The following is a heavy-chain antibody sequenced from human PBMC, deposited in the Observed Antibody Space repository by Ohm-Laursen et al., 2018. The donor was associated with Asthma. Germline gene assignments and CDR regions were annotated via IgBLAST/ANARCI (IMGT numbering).Heavy chain of an antibody. CDR3: ARGRGSTGAGREYFDY. CDR1: GGSISSGGYY. V-gene: IGHV4-31*03. Sequence: PSETLSLTCTVSGGSISSGGYYWSWIRQHPGKGLEWIGYIYYSGSTYYNPSLKSRVTISVDTSKNQFSLKLSSVTAADTAVYYCARGRGSTGAGREYFDYWGQGTLVTVSS. CDR2: IYYSGST. D-gene: IGHD3-10*01. J-gene: IGHJ4*02.